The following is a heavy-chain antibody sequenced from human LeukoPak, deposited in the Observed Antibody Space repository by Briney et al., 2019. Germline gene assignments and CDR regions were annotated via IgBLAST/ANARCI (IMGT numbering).Heavy chain of an antibody. CDR1: GGSISNSNLY. CDR3: ARQTGSGLFILP. V-gene: IGHV4-39*01. J-gene: IGHJ4*02. D-gene: IGHD3-10*01. CDR2: IYYSGNT. Sequence: SETLSLTCTVSGGSISNSNLYWGWIRQPPGKGLEWIGSIYYSGNTYYNASLKSRVSISVDTSKNQFSLRLTSVTAADTAVYYCARQTGSGLFILPGGQGKLVTVSS.